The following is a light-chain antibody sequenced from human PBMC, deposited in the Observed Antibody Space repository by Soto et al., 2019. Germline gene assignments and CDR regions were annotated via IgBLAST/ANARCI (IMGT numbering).Light chain of an antibody. V-gene: IGKV3-15*01. CDR3: QQRNNWPPIT. J-gene: IGKJ5*01. CDR1: QSVSSK. Sequence: EIVMTKSPATLSVSAGAVATLSCRASQSVSSKLAWYQQKPGQAPRLLIYGASTRATGIPARFSGSGSGTDFTLTISRLEPEDFAVYYCQQRNNWPPITFGQGTRLEIK. CDR2: GAS.